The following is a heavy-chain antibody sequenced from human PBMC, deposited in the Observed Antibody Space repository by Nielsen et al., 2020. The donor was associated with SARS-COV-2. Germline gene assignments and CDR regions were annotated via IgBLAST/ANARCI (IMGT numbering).Heavy chain of an antibody. V-gene: IGHV4-34*01. CDR3: ARGLRGYSYPGSSEGTTWFDP. CDR2: INHSGST. J-gene: IGHJ5*02. Sequence: SETLSLTCAVYGGSFSGYYWSWIRQPPGKGLEWIGEINHSGSTNYNPSLKSRVTISVDTSKNQFSLKLSSVTAADTAVYYCARGLRGYSYPGSSEGTTWFDPWAREPWSPSPQ. D-gene: IGHD5-18*01. CDR1: GGSFSGYY.